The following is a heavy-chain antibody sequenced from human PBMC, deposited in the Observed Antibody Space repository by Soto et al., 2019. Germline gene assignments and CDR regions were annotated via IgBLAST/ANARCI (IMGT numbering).Heavy chain of an antibody. CDR2: IYYSGST. Sequence: PSETLSLTCTVSGGSISSYYWSWIRQPPGKGLEWIGYIYYSGSTNYNPSLKSRVTISVDTSKNQFSLKLSSVTAADTAVYYCARGSSGWYTLTFFDHWGQGTLVTVSS. CDR3: ARGSSGWYTLTFFDH. CDR1: GGSISSYY. D-gene: IGHD6-19*01. J-gene: IGHJ4*02. V-gene: IGHV4-59*01.